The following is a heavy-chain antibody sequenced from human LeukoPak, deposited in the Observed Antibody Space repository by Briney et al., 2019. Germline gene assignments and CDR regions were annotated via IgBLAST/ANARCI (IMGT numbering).Heavy chain of an antibody. CDR1: GGSISSGSYY. V-gene: IGHV4-61*02. J-gene: IGHJ3*02. Sequence: PSETLSLTCTVSGGSISSGSYYWSWIRQPAGKGLEWIGCIYNSGSTNYNPSLKCRVTISVDTSKNQLSLKLSSVTAADTVVYYCAREYYDFWSGYYRNRGGFGAFDIWGQGTMVTVSS. CDR2: IYNSGST. D-gene: IGHD3-3*01. CDR3: AREYYDFWSGYYRNRGGFGAFDI.